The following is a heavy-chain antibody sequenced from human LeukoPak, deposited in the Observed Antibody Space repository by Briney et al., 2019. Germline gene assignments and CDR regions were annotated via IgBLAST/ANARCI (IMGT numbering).Heavy chain of an antibody. CDR2: IYYSGST. V-gene: IGHV4-30-4*08. CDR3: ARDSDFWSGYYYFDY. Sequence: SQTLSLTCTVSGGSISRADYYWSWIRQPPGKGLEWIGYIYYSGSTYYNPSLKSRATISVDTSKNQFSLKLSSVTAADTAVYYCARDSDFWSGYYYFDYWGQGTPVTVSS. CDR1: GGSISRADYY. J-gene: IGHJ4*02. D-gene: IGHD3-3*01.